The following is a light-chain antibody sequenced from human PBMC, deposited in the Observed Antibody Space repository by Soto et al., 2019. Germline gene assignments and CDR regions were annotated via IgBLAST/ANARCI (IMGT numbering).Light chain of an antibody. J-gene: IGKJ5*01. CDR3: QQSDSLPIT. V-gene: IGKV1-33*01. Sequence: DIQMTQSPSSLSASVGDRVTITCRASQDISNYLNWYQQRPGKAPKLLIYDASNLERGVPSRFSGTRSGTHFTFAITSLQPEDVAKYYCQQSDSLPITFGKGTRLEIK. CDR2: DAS. CDR1: QDISNY.